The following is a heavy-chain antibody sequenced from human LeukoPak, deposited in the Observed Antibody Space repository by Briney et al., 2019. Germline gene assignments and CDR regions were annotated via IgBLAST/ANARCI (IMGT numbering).Heavy chain of an antibody. V-gene: IGHV4-4*02. J-gene: IGHJ3*02. D-gene: IGHD6-19*01. CDR1: GGSISSSNW. CDR2: IYHSGST. Sequence: SETLSLTCAVSGGSISSSNWWSWVRQPPGKGLEWIGEIYHSGSTNYNPSLKSRVTISVDTSKNQFSLKLSSVTAADTAVYYCARDRSGWYHDAFDIWGQGTMVTVSS. CDR3: ARDRSGWYHDAFDI.